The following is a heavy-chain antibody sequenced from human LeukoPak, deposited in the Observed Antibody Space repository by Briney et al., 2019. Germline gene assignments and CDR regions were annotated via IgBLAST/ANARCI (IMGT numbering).Heavy chain of an antibody. Sequence: PSETLSLTCTVSGGSISSYYWSWIRQPPGKGLEWIGYIYYSGSTNYNPSLKSRVTISVDTSKNQFSLKLSSVTAADTAVYYCARVAAVTTHYFDYWGQGTLVTVSS. CDR2: IYYSGST. V-gene: IGHV4-59*12. CDR3: ARVAAVTTHYFDY. D-gene: IGHD4-17*01. J-gene: IGHJ4*02. CDR1: GGSISSYY.